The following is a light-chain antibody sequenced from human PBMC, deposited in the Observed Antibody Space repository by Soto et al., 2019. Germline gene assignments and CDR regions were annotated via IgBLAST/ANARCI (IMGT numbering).Light chain of an antibody. V-gene: IGLV1-40*01. Sequence: QSVLTQPPSVSGAPGQRDTISCTGSSSNIGAGYDVHWYQQLPGTAPKLLIYGNSNRPSGVPDRFSGSKSGTSASLAITGLQAEDEADYYCQSYDSSLSPYVFGTGTKVTVL. CDR2: GNS. CDR3: QSYDSSLSPYV. J-gene: IGLJ1*01. CDR1: SSNIGAGYD.